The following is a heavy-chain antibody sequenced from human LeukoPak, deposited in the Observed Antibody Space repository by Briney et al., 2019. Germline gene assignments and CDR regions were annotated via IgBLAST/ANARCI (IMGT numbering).Heavy chain of an antibody. Sequence: PGGSLRLSCTASGFTFGDYAMSWFRQAPGKGLEWVGFIRSKAYGGTTEYAASVKGRFTISRDDSKSIAYLQMNSLKTEDTAVYYCASRIAAAHANEIGAFDIWGQGTMVTVSS. CDR2: IRSKAYGGTT. CDR3: ASRIAAAHANEIGAFDI. CDR1: GFTFGDYA. D-gene: IGHD6-13*01. J-gene: IGHJ3*02. V-gene: IGHV3-49*03.